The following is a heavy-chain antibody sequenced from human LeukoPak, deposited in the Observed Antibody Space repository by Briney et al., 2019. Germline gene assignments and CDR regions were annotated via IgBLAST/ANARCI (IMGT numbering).Heavy chain of an antibody. V-gene: IGHV1-69*05. CDR3: AGLGATSRWLSY. CDR1: GGTFSSYA. Sequence: SVKVSCKASGGTFSSYAISWVRQAPGQGLEWMGGIIPIFGTANYAQKFQGRVTITTDESTSTAYMELGSLRSEDTAVYYCAGLGATSRWLSYWGQGTLVTVSS. D-gene: IGHD1-26*01. J-gene: IGHJ4*02. CDR2: IIPIFGTA.